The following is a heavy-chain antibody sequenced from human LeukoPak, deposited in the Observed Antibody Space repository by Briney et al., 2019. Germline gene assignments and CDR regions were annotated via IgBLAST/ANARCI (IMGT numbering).Heavy chain of an antibody. D-gene: IGHD3-9*01. V-gene: IGHV4-34*01. J-gene: IGHJ5*02. Sequence: SETLSLTCTVSGGSISGYYWSWIRQPPGKGLEWIGEINHSGSTNYNPSLKSRVTISVDTSKNQFSLKLSPVTAADTAVYYCARGSNFDWLFNWFDPWGQGTLVTVSS. CDR2: INHSGST. CDR1: GGSISGYY. CDR3: ARGSNFDWLFNWFDP.